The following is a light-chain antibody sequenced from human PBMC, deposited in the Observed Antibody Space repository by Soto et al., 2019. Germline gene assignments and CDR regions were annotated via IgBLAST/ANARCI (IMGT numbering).Light chain of an antibody. CDR2: GNS. J-gene: IGLJ2*01. V-gene: IGLV1-40*01. Sequence: QSVLTRPPSVSGAPGQRVTISCTGSSSNIGAGYDVHWYQQLPGTAPKLLIYGNSNRPSGVPDRFSGSKSGTSASLAITGLQAEDEAVYYCQSYDSSLSGSVFGGGTKLTVL. CDR3: QSYDSSLSGSV. CDR1: SSNIGAGYD.